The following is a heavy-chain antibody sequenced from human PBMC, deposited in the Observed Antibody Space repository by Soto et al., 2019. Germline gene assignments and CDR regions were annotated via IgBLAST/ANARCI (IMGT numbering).Heavy chain of an antibody. Sequence: GGSLRLSCAASGFTFSSYGMHWVRQAPGKGLEWVAVISYDGSNKYYADSVKGRFTISRDNSKNTLYLQMNSLRAEDTAVYYCAKDLDYSSGWNFDYWGQGTLVTVSS. CDR1: GFTFSSYG. CDR2: ISYDGSNK. CDR3: AKDLDYSSGWNFDY. D-gene: IGHD6-19*01. J-gene: IGHJ4*02. V-gene: IGHV3-30*18.